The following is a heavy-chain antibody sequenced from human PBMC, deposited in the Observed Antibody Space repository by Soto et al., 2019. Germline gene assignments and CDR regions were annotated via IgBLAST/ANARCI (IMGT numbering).Heavy chain of an antibody. CDR1: GFTFSSYS. CDR3: ARLSDFWSGSTDAFDI. J-gene: IGHJ3*02. V-gene: IGHV3-48*01. Sequence: GGSLRLSCAASGFTFSSYSMNWVRQAPGKGLEWVSYISSSSSTIYYADSVKGRFTISRDNAKNSLYLQMNSLRAEDTAVYYCARLSDFWSGSTDAFDIWGQGTMVTVSS. D-gene: IGHD3-3*01. CDR2: ISSSSSTI.